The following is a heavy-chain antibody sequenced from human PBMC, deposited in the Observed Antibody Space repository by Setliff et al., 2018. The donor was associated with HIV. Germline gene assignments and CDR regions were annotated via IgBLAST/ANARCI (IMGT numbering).Heavy chain of an antibody. V-gene: IGHV4-61*02. D-gene: IGHD1-1*01. CDR1: GYSISSGYY. CDR2: IYTSGST. J-gene: IGHJ6*03. CDR3: ARGGTTVNYYYYYMDV. Sequence: SETLSLTCAVSGYSISSGYYWTWIRQPAGKGLEWIGRIYTSGSTNYNPSLKSRVTISVDTSKNQFSLKLSSVTAADTAVYYCARGGTTVNYYYYYMDVWGKGTTVTVSS.